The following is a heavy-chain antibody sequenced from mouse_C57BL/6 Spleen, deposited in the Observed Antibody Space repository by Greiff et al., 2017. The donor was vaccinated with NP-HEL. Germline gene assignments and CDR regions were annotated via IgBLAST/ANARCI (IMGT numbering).Heavy chain of an antibody. CDR2: IYPSDSET. D-gene: IGHD2-1*01. Sequence: QVQLQQPGAELVRPGSSVKLSCKASGYTFTSYWMDWVKQRPGQGLEWIGNIYPSDSETHYNQKFKDKATLTVDKSSSTAYMQLSSLTSEDSAVYYCAREEGGNYSLYAMDYWGQGTSVTVSS. V-gene: IGHV1-61*01. CDR1: GYTFTSYW. J-gene: IGHJ4*01. CDR3: AREEGGNYSLYAMDY.